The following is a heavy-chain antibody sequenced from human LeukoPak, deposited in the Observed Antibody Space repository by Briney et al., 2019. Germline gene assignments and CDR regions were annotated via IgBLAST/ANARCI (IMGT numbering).Heavy chain of an antibody. CDR1: GYTFTGYY. Sequence: GASVKVSCKASGYTFTGYYMHWVRQAPGQGLEWMGWINPNSGGTNYAQKFQGWVTMTRDTSISTAYMELSRLRSDDTAVYYCARDFDSSSWYYFDYWGQGTLVTVSS. D-gene: IGHD6-13*01. J-gene: IGHJ4*02. CDR2: INPNSGGT. CDR3: ARDFDSSSWYYFDY. V-gene: IGHV1-2*04.